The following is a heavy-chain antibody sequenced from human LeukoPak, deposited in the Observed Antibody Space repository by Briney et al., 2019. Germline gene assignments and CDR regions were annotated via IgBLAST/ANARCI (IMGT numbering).Heavy chain of an antibody. CDR3: ARGLDGLVAVTPNWFDP. J-gene: IGHJ5*02. CDR2: IYTSGST. D-gene: IGHD2-21*02. V-gene: IGHV4-4*07. Sequence: SETLSLTCSVSSGSISSYSWSWIRQPAGKGLECIGHIYTSGSTNYNPSLKSRVTMSVDTSKNLFSLKLSSVTAADTAVYYCARGLDGLVAVTPNWFDPWGQGTLVTVSS. CDR1: SGSISSYS.